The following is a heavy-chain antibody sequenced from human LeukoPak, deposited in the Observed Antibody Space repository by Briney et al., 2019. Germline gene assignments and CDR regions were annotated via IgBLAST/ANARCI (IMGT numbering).Heavy chain of an antibody. CDR1: GFTFSSYG. J-gene: IGHJ4*02. CDR2: IRYDGSNK. CDR3: AKDFAVVVPAASPLDY. D-gene: IGHD2-2*01. V-gene: IGHV3-30*02. Sequence: GGSLRLSCAASGFTFSSYGMHWVRQAPGKGLEWVAFIRYDGSNKYYADSVKGRFTISRDNSKNTLYLQMNSLRAEDTAVYYCAKDFAVVVPAASPLDYWGQGTLVTVSS.